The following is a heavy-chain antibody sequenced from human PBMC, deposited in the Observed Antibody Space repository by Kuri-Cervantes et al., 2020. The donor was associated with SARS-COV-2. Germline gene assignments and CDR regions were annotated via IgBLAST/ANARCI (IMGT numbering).Heavy chain of an antibody. Sequence: SLKISCAASGFTFDDYAMHWVRQAPGKGLEWVSGISWNSGSIGYADSVKGRFTISRDNAKNSLYLQMNSLRAEDTAVYYCAREISIVGASDYWGQGTLVTVSS. CDR1: GFTFDDYA. J-gene: IGHJ4*02. CDR3: AREISIVGASDY. CDR2: ISWNSGSI. D-gene: IGHD1-26*01. V-gene: IGHV3-9*01.